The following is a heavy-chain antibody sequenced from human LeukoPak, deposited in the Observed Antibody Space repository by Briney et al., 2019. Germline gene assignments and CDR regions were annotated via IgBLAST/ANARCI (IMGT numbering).Heavy chain of an antibody. V-gene: IGHV3-23*01. CDR2: ISGSGGST. Sequence: PGGSLRLSCAASGFTFSSYAMSWVRQAPGKGLEWASAISGSGGSTYYADSVRGRFTISRDNSKNTLYLQMNSLRADDTAVYYCANPTRSTVTTPLVEYWGQGTLVTVSS. CDR1: GFTFSSYA. J-gene: IGHJ4*02. D-gene: IGHD4-17*01. CDR3: ANPTRSTVTTPLVEY.